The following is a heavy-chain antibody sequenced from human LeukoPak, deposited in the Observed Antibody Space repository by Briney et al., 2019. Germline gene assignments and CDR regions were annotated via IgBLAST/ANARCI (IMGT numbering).Heavy chain of an antibody. Sequence: GGPLRLSCATSGFTFSSYWMSWVRQAPGKGLEWVANIKQDGSEKYYVDSVKGRFTISRDNAKNSLYLQINSLRAEDTAVYYCAREGDSSAYYCDYWGQGTLVTVSS. CDR3: AREGDSSAYYCDY. D-gene: IGHD3-22*01. CDR1: GFTFSSYW. CDR2: IKQDGSEK. V-gene: IGHV3-7*03. J-gene: IGHJ4*02.